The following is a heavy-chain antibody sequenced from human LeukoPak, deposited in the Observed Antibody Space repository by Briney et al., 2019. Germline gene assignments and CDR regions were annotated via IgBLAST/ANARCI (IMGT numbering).Heavy chain of an antibody. Sequence: ASVKVSCKASGGTFSSYAISWVRQAPGQGLEWMGGIIPIFGTANYAQKFQGRVTITADESTSTAYMELRSLRSDDTAVYYCARTRSHIVVVPAATLDYWGQGTLVTVSS. V-gene: IGHV1-69*13. CDR1: GGTFSSYA. CDR2: IIPIFGTA. J-gene: IGHJ4*02. D-gene: IGHD2-2*01. CDR3: ARTRSHIVVVPAATLDY.